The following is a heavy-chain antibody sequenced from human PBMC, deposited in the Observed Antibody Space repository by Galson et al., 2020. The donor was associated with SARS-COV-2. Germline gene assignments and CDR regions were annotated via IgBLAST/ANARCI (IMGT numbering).Heavy chain of an antibody. V-gene: IGHV3-33*06. D-gene: IGHD1-26*01. J-gene: IGHJ4*02. CDR1: GFTFSSYG. Sequence: GGSLRLSCAASGFTFSSYGMHWVRQAPGKGLEWVAVIWYDGSNKYYADSVKGRFTISRDNSKNTLYLQMNSLRAEDTAVYYCAKAPGVGGTDVCYWGQGILGTVSS. CDR3: AKAPGVGGTDVCY. CDR2: IWYDGSNK.